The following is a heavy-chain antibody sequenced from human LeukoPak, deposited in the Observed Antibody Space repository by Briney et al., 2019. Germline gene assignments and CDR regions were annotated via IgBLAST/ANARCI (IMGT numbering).Heavy chain of an antibody. Sequence: GASVKVSCKASGYTFTSYDINWVRQATGQGLEWMGWVNPNSGNTGYAQKFQGRVTMTRNTSISTAYMELSSLRSEDTAVYYCARIAYYYDSSGYQNTDYWGQGTLVTVSS. J-gene: IGHJ4*02. D-gene: IGHD3-22*01. CDR1: GYTFTSYD. V-gene: IGHV1-8*01. CDR3: ARIAYYYDSSGYQNTDY. CDR2: VNPNSGNT.